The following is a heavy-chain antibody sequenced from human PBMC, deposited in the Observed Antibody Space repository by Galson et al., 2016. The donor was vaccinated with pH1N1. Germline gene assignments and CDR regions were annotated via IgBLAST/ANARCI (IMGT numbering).Heavy chain of an antibody. CDR1: GGTIFNSFA. Sequence: SVKVSCKASGGTIFNSFAFNWVRQAPGQGLEWIGGIIPLLRTANYAQTFQGRVTITADESPGTAYMELSSLRPDDTAVYYCACHRGYHYRSSLHYWGPGTLVTVSS. J-gene: IGHJ4*02. V-gene: IGHV1-69*13. D-gene: IGHD3-10*01. CDR3: ACHRGYHYRSSLHY. CDR2: IIPLLRTA.